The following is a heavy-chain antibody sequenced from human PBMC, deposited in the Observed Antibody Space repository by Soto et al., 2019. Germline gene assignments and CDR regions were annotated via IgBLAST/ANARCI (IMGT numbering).Heavy chain of an antibody. J-gene: IGHJ6*02. CDR1: GFTFRTYS. D-gene: IGHD1-26*01. Sequence: EVQLVESGGGLVQPGGSLRLSCAASGFTFRTYSMNWVRQAPGKGLEWVSYITSSSDTIYYGDSVQGRFTISRDNARNSLYLQVNSLRDEDTAVYYCARVPSSGSYRSYYYYGRDVWGQGTTVTVSS. V-gene: IGHV3-48*02. CDR2: ITSSSDTI. CDR3: ARVPSSGSYRSYYYYGRDV.